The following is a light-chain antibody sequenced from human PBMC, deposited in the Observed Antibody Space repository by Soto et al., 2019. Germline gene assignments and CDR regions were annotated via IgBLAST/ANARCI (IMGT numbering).Light chain of an antibody. CDR2: DAS. Sequence: EIVLTQSPATLSLSPGERATLSCRASQSVSSYLAWYQQKPGQAPRLLIYDASNRATGIPARFSGSGSGTDFTLTISSLEPEDFAVYYCQQRSNWPPLPCGPGTKVDIK. V-gene: IGKV3-11*01. CDR1: QSVSSY. J-gene: IGKJ3*01. CDR3: QQRSNWPPLP.